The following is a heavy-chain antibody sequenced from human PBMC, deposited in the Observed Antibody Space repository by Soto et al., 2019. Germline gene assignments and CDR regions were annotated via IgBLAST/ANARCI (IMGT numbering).Heavy chain of an antibody. D-gene: IGHD6-25*01. Sequence: GGSLRLSCAASGFTFSSYSMNWVRQAPGKGLEWVSSISSSSSYIYYADSVKGRFTISRDNAKNSLYLQMNSPRDEDTAVYYCAKGSANGSPYYFDYWGQGALVTVSS. CDR3: AKGSANGSPYYFDY. J-gene: IGHJ4*02. CDR2: ISSSSSYI. V-gene: IGHV3-21*04. CDR1: GFTFSSYS.